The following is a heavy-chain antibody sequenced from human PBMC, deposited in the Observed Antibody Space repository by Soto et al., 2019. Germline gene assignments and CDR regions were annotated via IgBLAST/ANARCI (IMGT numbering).Heavy chain of an antibody. CDR2: IYYSGST. Sequence: SETLSLTCTVSGGSIISGGYYWIWIRQHPGKGLEWIGYIYYSGSTYYNPSLKSRVTISVDTSKNQFSLKLSSVTAADTAVYYCARGRYGSGSYYYYYMDVWGKGTTVTVSS. J-gene: IGHJ6*03. CDR1: GGSIISGGYY. D-gene: IGHD3-10*01. V-gene: IGHV4-31*03. CDR3: ARGRYGSGSYYYYYMDV.